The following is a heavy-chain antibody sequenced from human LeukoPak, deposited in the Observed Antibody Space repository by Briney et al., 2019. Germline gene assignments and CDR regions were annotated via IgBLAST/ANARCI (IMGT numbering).Heavy chain of an antibody. D-gene: IGHD5-18*01. Sequence: SETLSLTCTVSGGSISSGSYYWSWIRQPAGKGLEWIGRIYTSGSTNYNPSLKSRVTISVDTSKNQFSLKLSSVTAADTAVYYCARDQRIQYWWFDPWGQGTLVTVSS. J-gene: IGHJ5*02. CDR1: GGSISSGSYY. CDR3: ARDQRIQYWWFDP. CDR2: IYTSGST. V-gene: IGHV4-61*02.